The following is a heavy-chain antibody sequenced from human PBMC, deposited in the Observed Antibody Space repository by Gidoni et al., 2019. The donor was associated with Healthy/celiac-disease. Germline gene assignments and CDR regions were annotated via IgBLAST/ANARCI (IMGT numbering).Heavy chain of an antibody. CDR3: ARAPSSSWYPYNWFDP. Sequence: EVQLVESGGGLVKPGGSLRLSWAASGFTFSSYRLKWDRQAPGKGLEWVSSISSSSSYIFYADSVKGRFTISRDNAKNSLYLQMNSLRAEDTAVYYCARAPSSSWYPYNWFDPWGQGTLVTVS. V-gene: IGHV3-21*01. J-gene: IGHJ5*02. CDR2: ISSSSSYI. D-gene: IGHD6-13*01. CDR1: GFTFSSYR.